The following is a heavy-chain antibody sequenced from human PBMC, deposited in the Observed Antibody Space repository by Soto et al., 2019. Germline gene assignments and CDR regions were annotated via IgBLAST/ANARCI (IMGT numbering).Heavy chain of an antibody. V-gene: IGHV3-30*01. D-gene: IGHD3-22*01. CDR1: GFTLSRFA. Sequence: VGFLRLSCTASGFTLSRFAMHWVRQAPGKGLEWVSATSHDDSNRYYADSVQGRFTISRDNSKNTLYLQMNSLKVEDTAVYYCATGEAFYYDTSRYWGQGTLVTVSS. CDR2: TSHDDSNR. J-gene: IGHJ4*02. CDR3: ATGEAFYYDTSRY.